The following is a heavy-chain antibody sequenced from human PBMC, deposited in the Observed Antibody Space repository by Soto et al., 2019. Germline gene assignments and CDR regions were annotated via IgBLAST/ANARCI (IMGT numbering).Heavy chain of an antibody. CDR1: GGSISSRTFW. J-gene: IGHJ4*02. V-gene: IGHV4-39*01. CDR2: MYYSGSS. D-gene: IGHD4-4*01. Sequence: QLQLQESGPGLVKPSETLSLTCSVSGGSISSRTFWWAWIRQPPGKGLEWIGDMYYSGSSSSSPSLKSRGTLTVDTAKNQLSLNLNSVTDADTAVYYCARHPRDDYNYGGSGIFDYWGQGTLGTVSS. CDR3: ARHPRDDYNYGGSGIFDY.